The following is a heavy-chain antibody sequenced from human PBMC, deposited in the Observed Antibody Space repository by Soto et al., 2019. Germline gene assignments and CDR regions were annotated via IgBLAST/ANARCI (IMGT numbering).Heavy chain of an antibody. CDR2: INHSGST. CDR1: GGSFSGYY. J-gene: IGHJ4*02. Sequence: SETLSLTCAVYGGSFSGYYWSWIRQPPGKGLEWIGEINHSGSTNYNPSLKSRVTISVDTSKNQFSLKLSSVTAADTAVYYCARQGDTHYYFAYWGQGTLVTVSS. CDR3: ARQGDTHYYFAY. V-gene: IGHV4-34*01. D-gene: IGHD1-26*01.